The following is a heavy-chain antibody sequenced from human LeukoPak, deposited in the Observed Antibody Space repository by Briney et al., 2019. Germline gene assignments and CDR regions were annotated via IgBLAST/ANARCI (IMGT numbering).Heavy chain of an antibody. V-gene: IGHV4-34*01. CDR3: ARSGGITIFGVVMGPNWFDP. CDR1: GGSFSGYY. Sequence: PSETLSLTCAVYGGSFSGYYWSWIRQPPGKGLEWIGERNHSGSTNYSPSLKSRVTISVDTSKNQFSLKLSSVTAADTAVYYCARSGGITIFGVVMGPNWFDPWGQGTLVTVSS. CDR2: RNHSGST. J-gene: IGHJ5*02. D-gene: IGHD3-3*01.